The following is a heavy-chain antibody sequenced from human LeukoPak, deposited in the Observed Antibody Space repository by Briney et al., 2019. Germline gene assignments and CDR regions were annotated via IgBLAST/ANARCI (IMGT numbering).Heavy chain of an antibody. Sequence: KPSETLSLTCTVSGYSISSGYYWGWIRQPPGKGLEWIGSIYHSGSTYYNPSLKSRVTISVDTSKNQFSLKLSSVTAADTAVYYCARDPSTKPYVLEWFDPWGQGTLVTVSS. J-gene: IGHJ5*02. CDR2: IYHSGST. D-gene: IGHD3-16*01. CDR1: GYSISSGYY. CDR3: ARDPSTKPYVLEWFDP. V-gene: IGHV4-38-2*02.